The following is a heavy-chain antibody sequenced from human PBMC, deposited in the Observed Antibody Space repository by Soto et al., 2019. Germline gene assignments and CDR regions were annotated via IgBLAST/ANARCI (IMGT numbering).Heavy chain of an antibody. CDR3: AKGALSTYFD. D-gene: IGHD3-9*01. V-gene: IGHV3-23*01. CDR2: IGSGGSPT. J-gene: IGHJ4*02. CDR1: EFTFSTYA. Sequence: GGSLRLSSAASEFTFSTYAMSWVRQAPGKGLEWVSSIGSGGSPTYYADSVKGRFTIPRDNSKNTLYLQMNSLRAEDTAVYYCAKGALSTYFDWGQGTLVTVSS.